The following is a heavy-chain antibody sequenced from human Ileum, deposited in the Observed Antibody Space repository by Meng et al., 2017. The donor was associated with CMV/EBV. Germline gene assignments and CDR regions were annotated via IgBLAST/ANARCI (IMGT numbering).Heavy chain of an antibody. D-gene: IGHD6-13*01. CDR1: GASISSGDYY. V-gene: IGHV4-30-4*08. CDR2: IFFRGNT. J-gene: IGHJ5*02. Sequence: QVVLPASGHGLWKPSPTLSLSCTVSGASISSGDYYWILIRQPPGNGLEWIGYIFFRGNTYYNPSLNNRVIISIDTPRNQFSLKVDSVTAADTAVYYCARFRIAALGNLFDPWGHGTLVTVSS. CDR3: ARFRIAALGNLFDP.